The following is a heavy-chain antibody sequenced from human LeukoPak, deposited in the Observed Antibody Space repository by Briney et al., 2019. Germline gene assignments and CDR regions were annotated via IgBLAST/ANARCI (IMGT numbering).Heavy chain of an antibody. CDR3: ARESQLLSKDY. J-gene: IGHJ4*02. CDR1: GYSISSGYY. D-gene: IGHD2-2*01. CDR2: IYHSGST. Sequence: SETLSLTCTVSGYSISSGYYWGWIRQPPGKRLEWVGSIYHSGSTYYNPSLRSRVTISVDTSKNQFSLKLSSVTAADTAVYYCARESQLLSKDYWGQGTLVTVSS. V-gene: IGHV4-38-2*02.